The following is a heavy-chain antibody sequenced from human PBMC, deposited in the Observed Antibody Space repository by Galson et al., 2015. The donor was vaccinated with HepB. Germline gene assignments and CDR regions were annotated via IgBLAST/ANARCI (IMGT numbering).Heavy chain of an antibody. CDR3: ARAAVKDYDFWSGPLGMDV. J-gene: IGHJ6*02. Sequence: SCKASGGTFSSYAISWVRQAPGQGLEWMGGIIPIFGTANYAQKFQGRVTITADESTSTAYMELSSLRSEDTAVYYCARAAVKDYDFWSGPLGMDVWGQGTTVTVSS. V-gene: IGHV1-69*01. CDR1: GGTFSSYA. CDR2: IIPIFGTA. D-gene: IGHD3-3*01.